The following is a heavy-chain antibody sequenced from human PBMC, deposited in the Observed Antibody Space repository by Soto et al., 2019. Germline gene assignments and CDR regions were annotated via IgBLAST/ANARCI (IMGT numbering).Heavy chain of an antibody. D-gene: IGHD5-18*01. CDR2: ISGSGGTT. CDR3: AKVAVDTVMAPRYYFDY. J-gene: IGHJ4*02. CDR1: GFTFSNYA. Sequence: GGSLRLSCAASGFTFSNYAMRWVRQAPGKGLEWVSAISGSGGTTHYADSVKGRFTISRDNSKNTLYLQMSSLRAEDTAVYYCAKVAVDTVMAPRYYFDYWGQGTLVTVSS. V-gene: IGHV3-23*01.